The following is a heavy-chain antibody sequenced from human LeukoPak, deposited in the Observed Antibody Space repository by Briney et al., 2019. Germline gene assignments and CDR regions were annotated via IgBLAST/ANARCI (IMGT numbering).Heavy chain of an antibody. CDR1: GFTFSSYG. V-gene: IGHV3-30*02. D-gene: IGHD5-18*01. CDR2: IRYDGSNK. CDR3: ATLTAMVTCFDY. J-gene: IGHJ4*02. Sequence: PGGSLTLSCTASGFTFSSYGMHWLRQAPGKGLEWVAFIRYDGSNKYYADSVKRRFTISRENSKNTLYLQMNSLRAEDTAVYYCATLTAMVTCFDYWGQGTLVTVSS.